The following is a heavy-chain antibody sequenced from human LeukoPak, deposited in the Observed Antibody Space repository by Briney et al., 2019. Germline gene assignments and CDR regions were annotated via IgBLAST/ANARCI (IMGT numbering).Heavy chain of an antibody. V-gene: IGHV5-51*01. D-gene: IGHD7-27*01. CDR2: IDPSDSET. CDR1: GYSFTSYW. CDR3: ARQTSMGRSGDY. J-gene: IGHJ4*02. Sequence: GESLKISCKASGYSFTSYWIGWVRQMPGKGLEWMGIIDPSDSETRYTPSFQGQVTISADKSLSTAYLQWNSLKASDTAMYYCARQTSMGRSGDYWGQGTLVAVSS.